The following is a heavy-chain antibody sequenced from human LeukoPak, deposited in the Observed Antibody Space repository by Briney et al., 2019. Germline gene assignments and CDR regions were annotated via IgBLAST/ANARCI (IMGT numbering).Heavy chain of an antibody. V-gene: IGHV4-39*01. Sequence: SETLSLTCTVSGGSISSSSYYWGWIRQPPGKGLEWIASIYYSGSAYYNPSLKSRVTISVDTSKNQFSLKLSSVTAADTAVCYCARRAVVVVPAAIGEIDYWGQGTLVTVSS. CDR3: ARRAVVVVPAAIGEIDY. CDR2: IYYSGSA. CDR1: GGSISSSSYY. J-gene: IGHJ4*02. D-gene: IGHD2-2*02.